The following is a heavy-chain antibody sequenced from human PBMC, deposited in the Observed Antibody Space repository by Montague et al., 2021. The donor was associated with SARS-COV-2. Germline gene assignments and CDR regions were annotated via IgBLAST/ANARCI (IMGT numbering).Heavy chain of an antibody. D-gene: IGHD2-2*02. CDR2: ISQSGNT. Sequence: SETLSLTCAVYGGSFSRYYWSWIRQPPGKGLEWIGEISQSGNTKYNPSLQSRVSISLDTPRNQFSLKVRSVTAADTAIYYCARLGEGIVPSPILGLGPYYSFYYMDVWGKGTTVTVSS. J-gene: IGHJ6*03. CDR1: GGSFSRYY. V-gene: IGHV4-34*01. CDR3: ARLGEGIVPSPILGLGPYYSFYYMDV.